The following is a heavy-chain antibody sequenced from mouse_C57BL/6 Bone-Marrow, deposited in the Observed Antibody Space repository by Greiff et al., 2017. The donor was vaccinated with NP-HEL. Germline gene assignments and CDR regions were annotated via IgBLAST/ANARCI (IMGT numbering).Heavy chain of an antibody. J-gene: IGHJ1*03. Sequence: QVQLKESGAELVRPGASVKLSCKASGYTFTDYYINWVKQRPGQGLEWIARIYPGSGNTYYNEKFKGKATLTAEKSSSTAYMQLSSLTSEDSAVYFCARGRDWYFDVWGTGTTVTVSS. CDR2: IYPGSGNT. V-gene: IGHV1-76*01. CDR1: GYTFTDYY. CDR3: ARGRDWYFDV.